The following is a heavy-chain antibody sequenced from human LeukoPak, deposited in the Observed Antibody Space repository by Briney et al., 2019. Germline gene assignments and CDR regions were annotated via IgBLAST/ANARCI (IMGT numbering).Heavy chain of an antibody. D-gene: IGHD6-6*01. CDR1: GESFSGYY. CDR2: INRNGTT. CDR3: ASRARAFDI. Sequence: SETLSLTCAVYGESFSGYYWSWIRQPPGKGLEWIGEINRNGTTNYNPSLKSRVTISIDTSKNQFSLKLSSVTAADTAVYYCASRARAFDIWGQGTMVTVSS. V-gene: IGHV4-34*01. J-gene: IGHJ3*02.